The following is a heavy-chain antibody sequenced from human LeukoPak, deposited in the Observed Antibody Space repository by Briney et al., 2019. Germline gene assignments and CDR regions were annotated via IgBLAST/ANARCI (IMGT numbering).Heavy chain of an antibody. CDR3: ARGTREEAVAGTHFDY. CDR1: GGSFSGYY. V-gene: IGHV4-34*01. D-gene: IGHD6-19*01. CDR2: INHSGST. J-gene: IGHJ4*02. Sequence: KPSETLSLTCAVYGGSFSGYYWSCIRQPPGKGLEWIGEINHSGSTNYNPSLKSRVTISVDTSKNQFSLKLSSVTAADTPVYYCARGTREEAVAGTHFDYWGQGTLVTVSS.